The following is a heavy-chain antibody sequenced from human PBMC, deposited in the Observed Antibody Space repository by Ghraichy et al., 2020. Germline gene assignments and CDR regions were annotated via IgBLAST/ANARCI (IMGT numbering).Heavy chain of an antibody. CDR2: IVVGSGNT. CDR3: AGASSKYYYYYGMDV. D-gene: IGHD4-11*01. V-gene: IGHV1-58*01. Sequence: SVKVSCKASGFTFTSSAVQWVRQARGQRLEWIGWIVVGSGNTNYAQKFQERVTITRDMSTSTAYMELSSLRSEDTAVYYCAGASSKYYYYYGMDVWGQGTTVTVSS. J-gene: IGHJ6*02. CDR1: GFTFTSSA.